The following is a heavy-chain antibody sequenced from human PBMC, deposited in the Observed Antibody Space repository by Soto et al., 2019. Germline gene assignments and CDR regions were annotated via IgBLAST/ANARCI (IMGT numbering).Heavy chain of an antibody. V-gene: IGHV3-21*01. Sequence: VGSLRLSCAASGFSFSIYTMNWVRQAPGKGLEWVSSIGSSGTYIYYADSVKGRFTISRDNAKNSLYLQMNSLRAEDTAVYYCARVYSAENWFDPWGQGTLVTVSS. J-gene: IGHJ5*02. CDR3: ARVYSAENWFDP. CDR1: GFSFSIYT. CDR2: IGSSGTYI. D-gene: IGHD2-21*01.